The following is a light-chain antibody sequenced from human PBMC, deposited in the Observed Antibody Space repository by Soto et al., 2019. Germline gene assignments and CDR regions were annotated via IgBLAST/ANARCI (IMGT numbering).Light chain of an antibody. Sequence: DIQMTQSPSSLSASVGDRVTITCRASQGIRNDLGWYQQKAGKAPKRLIFGASTLESGVPSRFSGSGSETEFTLIIISLQPEDSATYFCQQHYIYPAVTFGQGTKVEIK. CDR1: QGIRND. CDR3: QQHYIYPAVT. J-gene: IGKJ1*01. V-gene: IGKV1-17*01. CDR2: GAS.